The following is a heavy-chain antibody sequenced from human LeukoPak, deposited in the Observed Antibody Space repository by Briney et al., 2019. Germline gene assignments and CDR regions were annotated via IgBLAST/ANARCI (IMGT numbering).Heavy chain of an antibody. CDR3: AKDKYYGGSYYFDY. Sequence: PGGSLRLSCAASGFTFDDYAMHWVRQAPGKGLEWVSGISWNSGSIGYADSVKGRFTISRDNAKNSLYLQMNSLRAEDTALYYCAKDKYYGGSYYFDYWGQGTLVTVSS. CDR2: ISWNSGSI. D-gene: IGHD4-23*01. V-gene: IGHV3-9*01. CDR1: GFTFDDYA. J-gene: IGHJ4*02.